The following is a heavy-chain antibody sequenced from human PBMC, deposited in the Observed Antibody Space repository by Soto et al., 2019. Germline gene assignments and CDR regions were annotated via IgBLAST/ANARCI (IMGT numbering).Heavy chain of an antibody. CDR2: INHSGST. V-gene: IGHV4-34*01. D-gene: IGHD6-13*01. J-gene: IGHJ6*03. CDR3: ARTPAGYYYYYYMDV. Sequence: SETLSLTCAVYGVSFSGYYWSWIRQPPGKGLEWIGEINHSGSTNYNPSLKSRVTISVDTSKNQFSLKLSSVTAADTAVYYCARTPAGYYYYYYMDVWGKGTTVTVSS. CDR1: GVSFSGYY.